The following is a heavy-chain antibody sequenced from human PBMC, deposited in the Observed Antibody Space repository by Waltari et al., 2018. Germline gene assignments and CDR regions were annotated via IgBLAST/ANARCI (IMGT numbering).Heavy chain of an antibody. Sequence: QVQLQQWGAGLVRPSETLSLTCAVYGGSFNAYYWTWIRQPPGKGLQWIGEINHNANTNYNPSLESRVTISVDTSKKQFSLNQTSETAADTAVYYCARKEVIRSIYGGVRRESWFDPWGQGTLVSVSS. CDR2: INHNANT. J-gene: IGHJ5*02. CDR1: GGSFNAYY. V-gene: IGHV4-34*02. CDR3: ARKEVIRSIYGGVRRESWFDP. D-gene: IGHD3-16*01.